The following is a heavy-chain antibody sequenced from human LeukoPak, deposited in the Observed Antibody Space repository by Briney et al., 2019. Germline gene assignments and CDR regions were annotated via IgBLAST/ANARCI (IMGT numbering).Heavy chain of an antibody. V-gene: IGHV3-30*02. CDR2: MRYDGSNK. D-gene: IGHD1-26*01. CDR3: AKGRGWEASYYYYYMDV. Sequence: GGSLRLSCAASGFTFSSYGMSWVRQAPGKGLEWVAFMRYDGSNKYYTDSVKGRFTISRDNSKNTLYLQMNSLRAEDTAVYYCAKGRGWEASYYYYYMDVWGKGTTVTISS. J-gene: IGHJ6*03. CDR1: GFTFSSYG.